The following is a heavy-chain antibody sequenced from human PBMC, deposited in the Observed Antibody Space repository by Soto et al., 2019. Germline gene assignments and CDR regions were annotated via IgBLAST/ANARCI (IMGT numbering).Heavy chain of an antibody. D-gene: IGHD3-10*01. J-gene: IGHJ4*02. Sequence: EVQLVESGGGLVQPGGSLRLSCAASGFTFSDYWMSWVRQAPGKGLECVANIKTDGSEKYYVDPVKGRFTISRDNAKNSLYLQMNSLRAEDTAVYYCASSMGRGGNGYWGQGTLVAVSS. CDR3: ASSMGRGGNGY. CDR1: GFTFSDYW. V-gene: IGHV3-7*05. CDR2: IKTDGSEK.